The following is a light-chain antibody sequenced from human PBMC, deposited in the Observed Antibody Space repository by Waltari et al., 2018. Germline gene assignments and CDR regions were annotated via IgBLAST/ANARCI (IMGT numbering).Light chain of an antibody. J-gene: IGKJ4*01. CDR3: QQYVSSPLT. Sequence: EIVLTQSPGTLSLSPGERATLSCRASQSVSSIYLAWYQQKPGQTPRFLIYGASSRATGITDRFSGSGSGTDFTLTISRLEPEDSAVYYCQQYVSSPLTFGGGTKVEIK. CDR2: GAS. CDR1: QSVSSIY. V-gene: IGKV3-20*01.